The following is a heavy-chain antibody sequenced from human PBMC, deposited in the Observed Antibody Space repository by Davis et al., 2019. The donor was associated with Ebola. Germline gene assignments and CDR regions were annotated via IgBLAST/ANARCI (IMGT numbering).Heavy chain of an antibody. V-gene: IGHV5-51*01. D-gene: IGHD2-2*01. CDR1: GYSFTSYW. Sequence: GESLKISCKGSGYSFTSYWIGWVRQMPGKGLEWMGIIYPGDSDTRYSPSLQGQVTISADKSINTAYLQWSSLKASDTAMYYCARPSYQLLHPFESWGQGTLVTVSS. J-gene: IGHJ4*02. CDR3: ARPSYQLLHPFES. CDR2: IYPGDSDT.